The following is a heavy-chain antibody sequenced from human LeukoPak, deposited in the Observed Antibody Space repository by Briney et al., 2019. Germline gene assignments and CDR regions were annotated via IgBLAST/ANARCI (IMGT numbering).Heavy chain of an antibody. D-gene: IGHD3-10*01. CDR2: KFSHDGTT. CDR1: GYSFNSHH. J-gene: IGHJ6*02. Sequence: ASVKVSCKTSGYSFNSHHVHWVRQAPGQGLEWMGLKFSHDGTTSYTQNFQGRLTMTRDTSTSTVYMELSSLRSEDTAVYYCAGDSGNFHYDMDVWGQGTTVIVSS. CDR3: AGDSGNFHYDMDV. V-gene: IGHV1-46*02.